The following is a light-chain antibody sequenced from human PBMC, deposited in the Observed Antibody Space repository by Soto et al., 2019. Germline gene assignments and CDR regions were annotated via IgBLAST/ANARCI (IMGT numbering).Light chain of an antibody. CDR2: QVT. J-gene: IGLJ1*01. Sequence: QSALTQPASLSGSPGQSITISCTGTSSDIGAYDYVSWFQQHPGKAPKLMIYQVTNRPSGVSNRFSGSRSGNTASLTISGLQAEDEAEYYCSSYTDSSNYVFGTGTKLTVL. CDR1: SSDIGAYDY. V-gene: IGLV2-14*01. CDR3: SSYTDSSNYV.